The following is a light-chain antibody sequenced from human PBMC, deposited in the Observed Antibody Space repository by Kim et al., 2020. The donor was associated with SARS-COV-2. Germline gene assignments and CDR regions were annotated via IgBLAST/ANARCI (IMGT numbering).Light chain of an antibody. J-gene: IGLJ2*01. CDR1: SGSIASNY. Sequence: NFMLTQPHSVSESPGKTVTISCTRSSGSIASNYVQWYQQRPGSAPTTVIYADNQRPSGVPDRFSGSIDSSSNSASLTISGLKTEDEADYYCQSYDSSSVVFGGGTQLTVL. CDR2: ADN. CDR3: QSYDSSSVV. V-gene: IGLV6-57*04.